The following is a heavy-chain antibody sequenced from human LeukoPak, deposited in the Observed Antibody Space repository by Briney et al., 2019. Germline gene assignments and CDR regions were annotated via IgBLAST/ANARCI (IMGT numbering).Heavy chain of an antibody. D-gene: IGHD3-22*01. J-gene: IGHJ4*02. Sequence: ASVKVSCTASGYTFTSDYMHWVRQAPGQGLEGRGIINPSGGSTCYAQKFQGRVTMTRDTSTSTVYMELSSLRPEDTAAYYCARSPRDSSGLLVAYWGQGNLVTVSS. CDR1: GYTFTSDY. CDR3: ARSPRDSSGLLVAY. V-gene: IGHV1-46*01. CDR2: INPSGGST.